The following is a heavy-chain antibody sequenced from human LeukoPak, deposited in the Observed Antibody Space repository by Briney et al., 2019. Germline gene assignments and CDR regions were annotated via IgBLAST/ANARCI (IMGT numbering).Heavy chain of an antibody. V-gene: IGHV4-59*01. D-gene: IGHD6-19*01. J-gene: IGHJ4*02. CDR3: ATGGGIAVAHA. CDR1: GGSISGYY. Sequence: SETLSLTCTVSGGSISGYYWNWLRQPPGKGLEWLGYMDNSGSTNYNPSLKSRVTISADTSKNQFSLRLSSVTAADTAVYYCATGGGIAVAHAWGQGSLVTVSS. CDR2: MDNSGST.